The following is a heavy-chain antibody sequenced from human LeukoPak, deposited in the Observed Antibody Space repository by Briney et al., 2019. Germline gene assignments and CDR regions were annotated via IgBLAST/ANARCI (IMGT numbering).Heavy chain of an antibody. Sequence: PGGSLRLSCAASGFTFSSYEMHWVRQAPGKGLEWVSYISSSGSTIYYADSVKGRFTISRGNAKNSLYLQMNSLRAEDTAVYYCAKDEAQPGYVRYYFDYWGQGTLVTVSS. D-gene: IGHD3-9*01. CDR1: GFTFSSYE. J-gene: IGHJ4*02. CDR3: AKDEAQPGYVRYYFDY. CDR2: ISSSGSTI. V-gene: IGHV3-48*03.